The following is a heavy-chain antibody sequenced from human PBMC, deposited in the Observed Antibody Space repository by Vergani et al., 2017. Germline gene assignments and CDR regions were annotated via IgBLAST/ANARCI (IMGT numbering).Heavy chain of an antibody. Sequence: QVQLQQWGAGLLKPSETLSLTCAVYGGSFSGYYWSWIRQPPGKGLEWIGEINHSGSTNYNPSLKRRVTISVDTSKNQFSLKLSSVTAADTAVYYCARGRIRAPFRYDSSGYYYSPFDYWGQGTLVTVSS. CDR3: ARGRIRAPFRYDSSGYYYSPFDY. V-gene: IGHV4-34*01. D-gene: IGHD3-22*01. J-gene: IGHJ4*02. CDR1: GGSFSGYY. CDR2: INHSGST.